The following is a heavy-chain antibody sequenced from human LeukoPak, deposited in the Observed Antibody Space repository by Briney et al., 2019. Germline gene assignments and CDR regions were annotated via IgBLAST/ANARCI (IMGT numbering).Heavy chain of an antibody. D-gene: IGHD6-13*01. V-gene: IGHV4-4*07. CDR1: GGSISSYY. CDR2: INSSGST. CDR3: ARDGGGIFAPAVAGTYRDAFDI. J-gene: IGHJ3*02. Sequence: SETLSLTCTVSGGSISSYYWSWIRQPPGKGLEWIGGINSSGSTNYNPSLTSRVTISVDTSKNQFSLNLTSVTAADTAVYSCARDGGGIFAPAVAGTYRDAFDIWGQGTMVTVSS.